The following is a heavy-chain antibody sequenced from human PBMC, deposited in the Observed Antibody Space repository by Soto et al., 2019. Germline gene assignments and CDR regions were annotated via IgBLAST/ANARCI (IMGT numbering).Heavy chain of an antibody. CDR3: ARGRSPTYQLLRGYFDY. Sequence: GASVKVSCKASGGTFSSYAISWGRQAPGQGLEWMGGIIPIFGTANYAQKFQGRVTITADESTSTAYMVLSSLTSEDTAVYYCARGRSPTYQLLRGYFDYWGQGILVTVSS. V-gene: IGHV1-69*13. CDR1: GGTFSSYA. CDR2: IIPIFGTA. J-gene: IGHJ4*02. D-gene: IGHD2-2*01.